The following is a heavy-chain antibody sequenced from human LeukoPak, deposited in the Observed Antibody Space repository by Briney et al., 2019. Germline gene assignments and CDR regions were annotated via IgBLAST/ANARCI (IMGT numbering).Heavy chain of an antibody. V-gene: IGHV3-21*01. CDR2: INSTSHHI. CDR3: ARDPTELNLRWFDP. D-gene: IGHD1-1*01. CDR1: GFTFSSYS. Sequence: GGSLRLSCAASGFTFSSYSMNWVRQAPGKGLEWVSSINSTSHHIYYADSVKARFTITKHNTNNPLYLQMNRLRAEDTAVYYCARDPTELNLRWFDPWGQGTLVTVSS. J-gene: IGHJ5*02.